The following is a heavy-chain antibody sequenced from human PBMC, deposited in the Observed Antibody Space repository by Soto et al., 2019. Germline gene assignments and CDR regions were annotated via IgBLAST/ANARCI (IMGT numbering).Heavy chain of an antibody. Sequence: EVQLVESGGGLVQPGGSLRLSCAASGFAFSSYWMSWVRQAPGKGLEWVANIKYDGIERYYVDSVKGRFTISRDNPKNSLYLQMNSLRAEDTAVYYCARDLVVVPAGNEIDFWGQGTLVTVSS. D-gene: IGHD2-2*01. CDR3: ARDLVVVPAGNEIDF. CDR1: GFAFSSYW. J-gene: IGHJ4*02. V-gene: IGHV3-7*04. CDR2: IKYDGIER.